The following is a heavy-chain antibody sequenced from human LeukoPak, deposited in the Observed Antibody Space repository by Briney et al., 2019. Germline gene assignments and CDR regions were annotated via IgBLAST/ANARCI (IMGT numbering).Heavy chain of an antibody. V-gene: IGHV4-34*01. J-gene: IGHJ4*02. CDR1: GGSFSGYY. D-gene: IGHD2-15*01. Sequence: SETLSLTCAVYGGSFSGYYWSWIRQPPGKGLEWIGEINQSGSTNYNPSLKSRVTISVDTSKNQFSLKLSSVTAADTAVYYCARATSHCSGGSCYSRFDYWGQGTLVTVSS. CDR2: INQSGST. CDR3: ARATSHCSGGSCYSRFDY.